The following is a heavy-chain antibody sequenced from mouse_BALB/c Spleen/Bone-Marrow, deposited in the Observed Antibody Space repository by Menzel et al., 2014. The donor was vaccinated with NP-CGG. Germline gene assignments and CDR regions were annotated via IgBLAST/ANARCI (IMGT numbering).Heavy chain of an antibody. CDR3: ARERYDYDWKDY. CDR1: GYSFTSYT. D-gene: IGHD2-4*01. Sequence: LVESGAELARPGASVRMSCKASGYSFTSYTIHWLKQRPGQGLEWIACIVPSTAYSNYNQKFKDRATLTVDKSSSTAYMQLSSLTSEDSAVYYCARERYDYDWKDYWGQGTTLTVSS. V-gene: IGHV1-4*01. CDR2: IVPSTAYS. J-gene: IGHJ2*01.